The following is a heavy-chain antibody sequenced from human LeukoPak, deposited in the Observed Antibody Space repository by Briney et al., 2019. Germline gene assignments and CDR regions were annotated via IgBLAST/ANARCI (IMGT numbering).Heavy chain of an antibody. V-gene: IGHV3-49*04. Sequence: GGSLRLSCTASGFTFGDYAMSWVRQAPGKGLEWVGFIRSKAYGGTTEYAASVKGRFTISRDDSKSIAYLQMNSLKTEGTAVYYCTREGTGILTGYYKELDYYYYMDVWGKGTTVTISS. CDR1: GFTFGDYA. CDR3: TREGTGILTGYYKELDYYYYMDV. D-gene: IGHD3-9*01. CDR2: IRSKAYGGTT. J-gene: IGHJ6*03.